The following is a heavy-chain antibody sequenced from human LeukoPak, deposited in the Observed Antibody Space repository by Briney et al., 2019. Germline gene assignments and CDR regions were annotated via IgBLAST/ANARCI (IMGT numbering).Heavy chain of an antibody. V-gene: IGHV4-39*01. D-gene: IGHD6-19*01. CDR3: ARQLAVTGNRYFHH. Sequence: SETLSLTCTVSDDSISSSNYYWGWIRQPPGKGLEWIGSIYYSGSTYYYPSLKSRVTLSVDSSKRQISLKLTSVTAADTAVYYCARQLAVTGNRYFHHWGQGTLVTVSS. J-gene: IGHJ1*01. CDR1: DDSISSSNYY. CDR2: IYYSGST.